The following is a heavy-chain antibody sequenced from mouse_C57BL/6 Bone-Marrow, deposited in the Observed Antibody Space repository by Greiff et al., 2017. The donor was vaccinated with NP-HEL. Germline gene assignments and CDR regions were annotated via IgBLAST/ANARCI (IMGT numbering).Heavy chain of an antibody. J-gene: IGHJ4*01. CDR3: ARPPITTVVAPYYAMDY. CDR1: GFTFSSYG. Sequence: EVKLEESGGDLVKPGGSLKLSCAASGFTFSSYGMSWVRQTPDKRLEWVATISSGGSYTYYPDSVKGRFTISRDNAKNTLYLQMSSLKSEDTAMYYCARPPITTVVAPYYAMDYWGQGTSVTVSS. D-gene: IGHD1-1*01. V-gene: IGHV5-6*02. CDR2: ISSGGSYT.